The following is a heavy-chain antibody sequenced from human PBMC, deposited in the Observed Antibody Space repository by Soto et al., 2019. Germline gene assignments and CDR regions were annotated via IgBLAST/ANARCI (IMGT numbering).Heavy chain of an antibody. V-gene: IGHV5-10-1*01. CDR2: IDPSDSYT. Sequence: PGESLKISCKGSGYSFTSYWISWVRQMPGKGLEWMGRIDPSDSYTDYSPSFQGHVTISADKSISTAYLQWSSLKASDAAMYYCARDPQQLAPVGVRFDPWGQGTLVTVSS. CDR1: GYSFTSYW. CDR3: ARDPQQLAPVGVRFDP. J-gene: IGHJ5*02. D-gene: IGHD6-13*01.